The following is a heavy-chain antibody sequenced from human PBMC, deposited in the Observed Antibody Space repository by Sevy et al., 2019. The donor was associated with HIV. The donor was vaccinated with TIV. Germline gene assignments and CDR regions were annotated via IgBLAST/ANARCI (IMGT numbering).Heavy chain of an antibody. CDR1: GCTFTSYG. V-gene: IGHV1-18*04. D-gene: IGHD6-13*01. CDR3: ARDRGYSSSWRDFDY. Sequence: ASVKVSCKASGCTFTSYGISWVRQAPGQGLEWMGWISAYNGNTNYALKLQGRVTMTTDTSTSTAYMELRSLRSDDTAVYYCARDRGYSSSWRDFDYWGQGTLVTVSS. CDR2: ISAYNGNT. J-gene: IGHJ4*02.